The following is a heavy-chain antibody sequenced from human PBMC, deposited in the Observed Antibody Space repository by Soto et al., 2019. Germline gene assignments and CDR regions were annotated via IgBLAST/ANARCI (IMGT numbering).Heavy chain of an antibody. D-gene: IGHD3-22*01. Sequence: SETLSLTCAVSGYSIRSGYYWGWIRQPPGKGLEWIGSIYHSGSTYYNPSLKSRVTISVDTSKNQISLKLSSVTAADTAVYYCARDVDYDTNGYDYFDYRAQGTLDTGSS. CDR1: GYSIRSGYY. J-gene: IGHJ4*02. CDR2: IYHSGST. V-gene: IGHV4-38-2*02. CDR3: ARDVDYDTNGYDYFDY.